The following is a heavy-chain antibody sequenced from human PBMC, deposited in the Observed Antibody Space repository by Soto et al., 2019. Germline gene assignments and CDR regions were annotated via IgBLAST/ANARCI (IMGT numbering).Heavy chain of an antibody. D-gene: IGHD2-21*02. CDR3: ARAPILVPVTLHENYFDS. CDR2: IIPIFDTT. Sequence: ASVKVSCKASGGTFSNSGISWVRQAPGQGLEWMGGIIPIFDTTNYAQKLQGRITIIADESTNTVYMELSNLRSADTGVYYCARAPILVPVTLHENYFDSWGQGTLVTVSS. J-gene: IGHJ4*02. CDR1: GGTFSNSG. V-gene: IGHV1-69*13.